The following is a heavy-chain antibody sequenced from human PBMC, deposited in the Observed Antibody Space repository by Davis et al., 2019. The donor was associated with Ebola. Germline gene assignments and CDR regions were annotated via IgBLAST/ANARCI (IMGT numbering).Heavy chain of an antibody. V-gene: IGHV3-43*02. CDR2: IRGDGDYT. J-gene: IGHJ6*02. D-gene: IGHD4-11*01. CDR3: ARNPMPSRYADYHKDGMDV. CDR1: GFTFDQYA. Sequence: GESLKPPCAAPGFTFDQYAMYWVRQRPGKGLEWVSLIRGDGDYTYHADPVKGRLTVSRDNNKKSLYLQISSLRSEDTALYFCARNPMPSRYADYHKDGMDVWGQGTTVTASS.